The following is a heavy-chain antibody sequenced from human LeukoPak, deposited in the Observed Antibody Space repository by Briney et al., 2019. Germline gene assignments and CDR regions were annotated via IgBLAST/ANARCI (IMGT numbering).Heavy chain of an antibody. J-gene: IGHJ3*02. Sequence: SETLSLTCTVPGGSISRSNWCWIRHPPGKGLEWIGYIYYRGSTNYNPSLKSRVTISVDTSKNQFSLKLSSVTAADTAVYYCARKRITMIVDIWGQGTMVTVSS. CDR3: ARKRITMIVDI. CDR2: IYYRGST. V-gene: IGHV4-59*01. CDR1: GGSISRSN. D-gene: IGHD3-22*01.